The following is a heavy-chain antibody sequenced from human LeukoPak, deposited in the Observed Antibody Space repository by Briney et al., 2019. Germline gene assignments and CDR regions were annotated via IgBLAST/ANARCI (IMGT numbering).Heavy chain of an antibody. V-gene: IGHV4-34*01. CDR1: GGSFSGYY. Sequence: PSETLSLTCVVYGGSFSGYYWSWIRQPPGKGLEWIGEINHSGSTNYNPSLKSRVTISVDTSKNQFSLKLSSVTAADTAVYYCARGRSVLLRAFSYSSGGAWFDPWGQGTLVTVSS. D-gene: IGHD6-19*01. CDR3: ARGRSVLLRAFSYSSGGAWFDP. J-gene: IGHJ5*02. CDR2: INHSGST.